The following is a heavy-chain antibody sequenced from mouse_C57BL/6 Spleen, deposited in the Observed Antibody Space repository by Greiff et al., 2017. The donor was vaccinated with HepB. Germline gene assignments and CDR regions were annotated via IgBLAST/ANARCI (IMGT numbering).Heavy chain of an antibody. CDR3: VVYDGYSYFDY. Sequence: EVQLQQSGPELVKPGASVKMSCKASGYTFTDYNMHWVKQSHGKSLEWIGYITPNNGGTSYNQKFKGKATLTVNKSSSTAYMELRSLTSEDSAVYYCVVYDGYSYFDYWGQGTTLTVSS. J-gene: IGHJ2*01. CDR1: GYTFTDYN. CDR2: ITPNNGGT. D-gene: IGHD2-3*01. V-gene: IGHV1-22*01.